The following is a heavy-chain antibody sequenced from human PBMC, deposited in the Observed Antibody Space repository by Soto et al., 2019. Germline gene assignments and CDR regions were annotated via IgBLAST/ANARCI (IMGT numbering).Heavy chain of an antibody. CDR2: SNAGNGNT. CDR1: GYTFTSYA. Sequence: QVQLVQSGAEVKKPGASVKVSCKASGYTFTSYAMHWVRQAPGQRLEWMGWSNAGNGNTKYSQKFQGRVTITRDTSASTAYMELSSLRSEDTAVYYCSRGTAMVKFYYYYGMDVWGQGTTVTVSS. D-gene: IGHD5-18*01. CDR3: SRGTAMVKFYYYYGMDV. J-gene: IGHJ6*02. V-gene: IGHV1-3*01.